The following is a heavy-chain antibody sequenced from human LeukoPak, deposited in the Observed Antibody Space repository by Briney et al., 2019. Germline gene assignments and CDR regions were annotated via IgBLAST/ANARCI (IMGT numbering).Heavy chain of an antibody. CDR3: ARVTGYMTEDYFDY. CDR1: GGSINSYY. D-gene: IGHD6-13*01. Sequence: SSETLSLTCSVSGGSINSYYWSWIRQPPGKGLEWIGYIYYSGSTNYNPSLKSRVTISVDTSKNQFSLRLSSVTAADTAVYYCARVTGYMTEDYFDYWGQGTLITVSS. CDR2: IYYSGST. J-gene: IGHJ4*02. V-gene: IGHV4-59*01.